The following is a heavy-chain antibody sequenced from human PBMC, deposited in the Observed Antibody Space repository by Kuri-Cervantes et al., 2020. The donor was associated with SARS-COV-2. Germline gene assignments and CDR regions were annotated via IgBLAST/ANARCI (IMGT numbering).Heavy chain of an antibody. D-gene: IGHD2-21*01. V-gene: IGHV3-30*18. CDR3: AKDRVGVLDS. CDR1: GFNFSRTD. CDR2: ISHDGKNK. J-gene: IGHJ5*01. Sequence: GGSLRPACAASGFNFSRTDMHWVRQAPGKGLEWVAVISHDGKNKKCIASGKGRFTIARDNSNNTLYLQVNSLRAEDTALYYCAKDRVGVLDSWGQGTQVTVSS.